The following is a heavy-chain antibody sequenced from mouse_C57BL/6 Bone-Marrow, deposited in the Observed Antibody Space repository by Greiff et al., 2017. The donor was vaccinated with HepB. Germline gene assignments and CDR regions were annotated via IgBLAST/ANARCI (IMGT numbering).Heavy chain of an antibody. J-gene: IGHJ4*01. CDR2: ISNGGGST. V-gene: IGHV5-12*01. CDR3: ARHATVYYYAMDY. Sequence: VQLVESGGGLVQPGGSLKLSCAASGFTFSDYYMYWVRQTPEKRLEWVAYISNGGGSTYYPDTVKGRFTISRDNAKNTLYLQMSRLKSEDTAMYYCARHATVYYYAMDYWGQGTSVTVSS. CDR1: GFTFSDYY. D-gene: IGHD1-1*01.